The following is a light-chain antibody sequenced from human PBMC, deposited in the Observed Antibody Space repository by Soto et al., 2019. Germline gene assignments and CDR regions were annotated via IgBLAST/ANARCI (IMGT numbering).Light chain of an antibody. V-gene: IGLV2-14*03. CDR1: SSDVGGYNY. Sequence: QSALTQPASVSGSPGQSITISCTGXSSDVGGYNYVSWYQHHPGKAPKLMIYDVSNRPSGVSNRFSGSKSGNTASLTISGLQPEDEADYYCSSYTTSNTRQIVFGTGTKLTVL. CDR3: SSYTTSNTRQIV. CDR2: DVS. J-gene: IGLJ1*01.